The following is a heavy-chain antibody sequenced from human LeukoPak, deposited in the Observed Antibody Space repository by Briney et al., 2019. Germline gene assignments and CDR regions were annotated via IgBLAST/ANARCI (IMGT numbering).Heavy chain of an antibody. V-gene: IGHV3-23*01. D-gene: IGHD3-22*01. Sequence: GGSLRLSCAASGFTFSSYAVSWVRQAPGKGLEWVSAISGSGGSTYYADSVKGRFTISRDNSKNTLYLQMNSLRAEDTAVYYCAKDPGGKNYYDSSGLGDIWGQGTMVTVSS. CDR2: ISGSGGST. CDR1: GFTFSSYA. CDR3: AKDPGGKNYYDSSGLGDI. J-gene: IGHJ3*02.